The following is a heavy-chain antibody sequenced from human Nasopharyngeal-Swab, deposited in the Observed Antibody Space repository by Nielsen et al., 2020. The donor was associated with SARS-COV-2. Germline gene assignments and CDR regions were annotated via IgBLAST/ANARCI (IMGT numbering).Heavy chain of an antibody. V-gene: IGHV4-61*01. CDR3: ARVRYGDSTGYYYYYMDV. Sequence: SETLSLTCTVSGGSVSSGSYYWSWIRQPPGKGLEWIGYIYYSGSTNYNPSLKSRVTISVDTSKNQLSLKLSSVTAADTAVYYCARVRYGDSTGYYYYYMDVWGKGTTVTVSS. J-gene: IGHJ6*03. CDR1: GGSVSSGSYY. D-gene: IGHD4-17*01. CDR2: IYYSGST.